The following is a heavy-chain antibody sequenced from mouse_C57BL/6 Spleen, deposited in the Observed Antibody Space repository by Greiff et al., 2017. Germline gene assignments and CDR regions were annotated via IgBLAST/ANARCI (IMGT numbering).Heavy chain of an antibody. D-gene: IGHD4-1*01. V-gene: IGHV1-72*01. Sequence: QVQLQQPGAELVKPGASVKLSCKASGYTFTSYWMHWVKQRPGRGLEWIGRIDPTSGGTKYNEKFKRKATLTVDKPSSTAYMQLSSLTSEGSAVYYCARWVRWDVCDYWGKGTTLTVSS. CDR2: IDPTSGGT. CDR1: GYTFTSYW. J-gene: IGHJ2*01. CDR3: ARWVRWDVCDY.